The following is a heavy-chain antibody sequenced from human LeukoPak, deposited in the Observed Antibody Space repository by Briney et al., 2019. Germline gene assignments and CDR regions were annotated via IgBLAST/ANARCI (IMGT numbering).Heavy chain of an antibody. CDR3: TRGAGWLINY. V-gene: IGHV4-59*01. D-gene: IGHD3-16*01. J-gene: IGHJ4*02. Sequence: SETLSLTCTVSDDSISDYYRGWIRQPSGKGLEWIGYFHNSGTSTYNPSLKSRVTISADTSKNQFSLKLNSLTTADTAVYYCTRGAGWLINYWGQGILVTVSS. CDR2: FHNSGTS. CDR1: DDSISDYY.